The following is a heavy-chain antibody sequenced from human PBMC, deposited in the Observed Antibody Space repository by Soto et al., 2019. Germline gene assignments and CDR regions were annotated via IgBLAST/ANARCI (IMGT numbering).Heavy chain of an antibody. V-gene: IGHV5-51*01. CDR3: ARHKGVAARRSYYGLAF. D-gene: IGHD6-6*01. CDR1: GYSSTSYW. CDR2: IYPGDSDT. J-gene: IGHJ6*02. Sequence: PGESLQISWKGSGYSSTSYWIGGVRQMPGKGLKWMGIIYPGDSDTRYSPSFQGQVTISADKSISTAYLQWSSLKASDTAMYYCARHKGVAARRSYYGLAFWGQGSTVTGSS.